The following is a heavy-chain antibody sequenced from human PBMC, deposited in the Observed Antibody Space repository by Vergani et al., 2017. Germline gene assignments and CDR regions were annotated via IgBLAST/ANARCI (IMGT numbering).Heavy chain of an antibody. V-gene: IGHV4-59*01. CDR2: VEDSGYF. CDR3: ERSIVSRNPPDYFDN. Sequence: QVQLQESGPGLVRPSETLSLTCTVSGGSLSGYYWNWIRQTPGEGLEWIGYVEDSGYFNYNPSLKTRVSMSSDTSNNRFSLMLSSVTVADTAVYYCERSIVSRNPPDYFDNWGQGTLVTVSS. CDR1: GGSLSGYY. D-gene: IGHD1-14*01. J-gene: IGHJ4*02.